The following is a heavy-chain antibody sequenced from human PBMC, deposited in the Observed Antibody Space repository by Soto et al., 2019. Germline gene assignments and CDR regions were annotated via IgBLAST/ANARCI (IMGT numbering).Heavy chain of an antibody. V-gene: IGHV1-2*02. D-gene: IGHD5-12*01. Sequence: VQLVQSGAEVKKPGASVKVSCKTSGDSFNDYYIHWVRQAPGQGLEWMGWINPNGGVTKYAQKFQGRVTETRDTSIRTVYMELSSLRSDDTAVYYCARESGGATATLDYYYFYMDVWGKGTTVTVSS. CDR2: INPNGGVT. J-gene: IGHJ6*03. CDR1: GDSFNDYY. CDR3: ARESGGATATLDYYYFYMDV.